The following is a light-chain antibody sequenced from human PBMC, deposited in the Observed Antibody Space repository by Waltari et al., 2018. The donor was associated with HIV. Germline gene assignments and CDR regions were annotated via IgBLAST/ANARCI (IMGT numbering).Light chain of an antibody. CDR1: KIGTKS. J-gene: IGLJ3*02. Sequence: YVLTQEPSESVAPGTTATFRCGGAKIGTKSVHWYQQKPGQPPLLVISDDINRPSGIPDRFSGHNSGNTATLTISRVETGDEAVYYCQVWDTISDHWVFGGGTRLTVL. CDR2: DDI. V-gene: IGLV3-21*04. CDR3: QVWDTISDHWV.